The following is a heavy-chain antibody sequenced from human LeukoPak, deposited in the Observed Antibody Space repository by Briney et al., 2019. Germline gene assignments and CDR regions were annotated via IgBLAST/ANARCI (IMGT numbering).Heavy chain of an antibody. CDR1: GGSISSFY. Sequence: SQTLSLTCTVAGGSISSFYWSWIRQPQGKGLEWNGSIHYSGTTNYNPSLKSRVTISVDTSKNHFSLKLSSVTAADTAVYYCARDQTGSEGIIDYWGQGTLVTVSS. V-gene: IGHV4-59*01. D-gene: IGHD3-10*01. J-gene: IGHJ4*02. CDR3: ARDQTGSEGIIDY. CDR2: IHYSGTT.